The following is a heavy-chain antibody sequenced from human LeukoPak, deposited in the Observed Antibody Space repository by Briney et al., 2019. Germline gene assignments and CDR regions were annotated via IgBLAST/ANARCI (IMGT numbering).Heavy chain of an antibody. CDR2: INIDGTTT. J-gene: IGHJ5*02. CDR3: VRAGASGTYGQFDA. V-gene: IGHV3-74*01. CDR1: RFTFTTYW. D-gene: IGHD3-10*01. Sequence: GGSLRLTCAASRFTFTTYWMHWVRQAPGKGLVWVARINIDGTTTYYADYVKGRFTISRDNAKNTVSLEMSSLRDDDTAVYHCVRAGASGTYGQFDAWGQGALVTVSS.